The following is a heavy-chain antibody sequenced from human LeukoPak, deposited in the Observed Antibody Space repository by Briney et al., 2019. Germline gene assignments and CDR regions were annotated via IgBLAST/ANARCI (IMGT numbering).Heavy chain of an antibody. CDR3: ARGGESIDY. V-gene: IGHV4-39*07. Sequence: SETLSLTCVVSGGSISSTSYYWGWIRQPPGKGLEWIGSIYYSGSTYYSPSLKSRVTISVDTSKNQFSLKLSSVTAADTAVYYCARGGESIDYWGQGTLVTVSS. CDR1: GGSISSTSYY. D-gene: IGHD3-10*01. CDR2: IYYSGST. J-gene: IGHJ4*02.